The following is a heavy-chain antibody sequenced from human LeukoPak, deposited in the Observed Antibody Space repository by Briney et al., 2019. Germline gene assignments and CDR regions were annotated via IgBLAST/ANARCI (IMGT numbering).Heavy chain of an antibody. Sequence: NAGGSLRLSCAASGFTFSSYSMNWVRQAPGKGLEWVSSISSSSSYIYYADSVKGRFTISRDNAKNSLYLQMNSLRAEDTAVYYCARVPTGFIQGEYYYYNYMDVWGKGTTVTVSS. CDR1: GFTFSSYS. D-gene: IGHD1-14*01. CDR3: ARVPTGFIQGEYYYYNYMDV. CDR2: ISSSSSYI. J-gene: IGHJ6*03. V-gene: IGHV3-21*01.